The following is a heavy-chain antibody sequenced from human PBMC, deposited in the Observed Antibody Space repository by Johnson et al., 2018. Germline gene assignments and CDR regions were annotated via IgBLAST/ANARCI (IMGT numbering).Heavy chain of an antibody. CDR2: LIPIFGTE. CDR1: GGTFSSYA. CDR3: ARGWTVAGGVYDYYGMDV. D-gene: IGHD6-19*01. Sequence: QVQLVQSGAEVKKPGSSVKVSCKASGGTFSSYAISWVRQAPGQGLEWLGGLIPIFGTENYAQKFQGRVTITADETTSTAYMELSRLRSEDTAGYDWARGWTVAGGVYDYYGMDVWGQGTTVTVSS. J-gene: IGHJ6*02. V-gene: IGHV1-69*01.